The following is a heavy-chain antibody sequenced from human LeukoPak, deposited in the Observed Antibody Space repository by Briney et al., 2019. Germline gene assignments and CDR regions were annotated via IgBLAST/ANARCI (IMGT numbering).Heavy chain of an antibody. CDR1: GGTFSSYA. J-gene: IGHJ4*02. CDR2: IIPIFGTA. V-gene: IGHV1-69*13. CDR3: ARDRDWGSNYFDY. D-gene: IGHD7-27*01. Sequence: SVKVSCKASGGTFSSYAISWVRQAPGQGLEWMGGIIPIFGTANYAQKFQGRVTITADESTSTAYMELSSLRSEDTAVYYCARDRDWGSNYFDYWGQGTLVPVSS.